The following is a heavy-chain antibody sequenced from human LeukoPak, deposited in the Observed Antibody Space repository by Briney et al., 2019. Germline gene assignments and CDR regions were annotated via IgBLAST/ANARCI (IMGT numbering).Heavy chain of an antibody. CDR3: AKDDTGRTWYYSGMDV. CDR1: GFTFYNYA. CDR2: ISGSGGST. Sequence: GGSLRLSCAASGFTFYNYAMSWVRQAPGKGLESVSTISGSGGSTYYADSVKGRFTISSDNAQNTLYLQMDSLSAEDTAVYSCAKDDTGRTWYYSGMDVWGQGTTVTVSS. D-gene: IGHD3-22*01. V-gene: IGHV3-23*01. J-gene: IGHJ6*02.